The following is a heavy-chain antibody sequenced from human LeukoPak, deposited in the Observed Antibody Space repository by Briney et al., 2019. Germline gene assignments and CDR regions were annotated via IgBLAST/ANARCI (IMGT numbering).Heavy chain of an antibody. V-gene: IGHV1-18*01. CDR3: ARVRGTRGKYDAFDI. J-gene: IGHJ3*02. Sequence: ASVKVSCKASGYTFTSYGISWVRQAPGQGLEWMGWISAYNGNTNYAQKLQGRVTMTTDTSTSTAYMELRSLRSDDTAVYYCARVRGTRGKYDAFDIWGQGTMFTVSS. CDR2: ISAYNGNT. CDR1: GYTFTSYG. D-gene: IGHD3-16*01.